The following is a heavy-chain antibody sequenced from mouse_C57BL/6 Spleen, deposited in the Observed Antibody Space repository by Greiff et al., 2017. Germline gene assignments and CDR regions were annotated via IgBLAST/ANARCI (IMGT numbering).Heavy chain of an antibody. Sequence: VQLQQSGAELARPGASVKMSCKASGYTFTSYTMPWVKQRPGKGLEWIGYINPSSGYTKSNQKIKEKATLTADKSTSTAYMQLSSLTSEDSAVYYCARSGYEYDEGYAMCYWGQGTSVTVSS. V-gene: IGHV1-4*01. CDR1: GYTFTSYT. CDR2: INPSSGYT. D-gene: IGHD2-4*01. CDR3: ARSGYEYDEGYAMCY. J-gene: IGHJ4*01.